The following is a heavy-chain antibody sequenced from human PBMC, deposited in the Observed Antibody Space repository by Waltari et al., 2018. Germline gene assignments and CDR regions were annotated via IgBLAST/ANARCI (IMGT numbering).Heavy chain of an antibody. CDR3: ARYYYDSSGYYYDY. CDR1: GGSISSYY. D-gene: IGHD3-22*01. CDR2: IYYSGST. J-gene: IGHJ4*02. V-gene: IGHV4-59*01. Sequence: QVQLRESGPGLVKPSETLSLTCTVSGGSISSYYWSWIRQPPGKGLEWIGYIYYSGSTNYNPSLKSRVTISVDTSKNQFSLKLSSVTAADTAVYYCARYYYDSSGYYYDYWGQGTLVTVSS.